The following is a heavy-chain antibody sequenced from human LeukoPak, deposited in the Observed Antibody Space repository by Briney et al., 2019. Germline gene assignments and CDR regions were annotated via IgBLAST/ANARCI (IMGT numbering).Heavy chain of an antibody. J-gene: IGHJ4*02. D-gene: IGHD6-19*01. CDR2: ISAYNGNT. Sequence: GASVKVSCKASGYTFTSYGISWVRQAPGQGLEWMGWISAYNGNTNYAQKLQGRVTMTTDTSTSTAYMELRSLRSDDTAVYYCATTALIAVAGPAFDYWGQGTLVTVSS. CDR1: GYTFTSYG. V-gene: IGHV1-18*01. CDR3: ATTALIAVAGPAFDY.